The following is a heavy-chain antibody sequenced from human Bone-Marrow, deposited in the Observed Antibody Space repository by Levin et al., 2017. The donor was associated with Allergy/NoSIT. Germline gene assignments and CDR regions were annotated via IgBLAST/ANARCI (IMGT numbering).Heavy chain of an antibody. Sequence: GASVKVSCKPSGYPFNDYYLHWVRQAPGQGLEWMGWINPHSGDTNYAQRFQGRVTLTSDTSVSTAYMELSRLNSADTAIYYCARAFIVATTSKSKFDYWGQGTLVAVSS. CDR1: GYPFNDYY. J-gene: IGHJ4*02. V-gene: IGHV1-2*02. CDR2: INPHSGDT. CDR3: ARAFIVATTSKSKFDY. D-gene: IGHD5-12*01.